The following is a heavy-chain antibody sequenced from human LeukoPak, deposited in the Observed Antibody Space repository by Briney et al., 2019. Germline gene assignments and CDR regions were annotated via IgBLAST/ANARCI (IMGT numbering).Heavy chain of an antibody. Sequence: SETLSLTRTVSGYSISSGYYWGWIRQPPGKGLEWIGSIYHSGSTYYNPSLKSRVTISVDTSKNQFSLKLSSVTAADTAVYYCARDGSAAYYDFWSGQNNWFDPWGQGTLVTVSS. D-gene: IGHD3-3*01. V-gene: IGHV4-38-2*02. CDR3: ARDGSAAYYDFWSGQNNWFDP. CDR1: GYSISSGYY. CDR2: IYHSGST. J-gene: IGHJ5*02.